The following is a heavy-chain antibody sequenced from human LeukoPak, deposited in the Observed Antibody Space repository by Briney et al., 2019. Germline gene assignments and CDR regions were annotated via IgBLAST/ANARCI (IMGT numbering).Heavy chain of an antibody. D-gene: IGHD2-15*01. J-gene: IGHJ5*02. CDR1: GFTFSSSW. Sequence: GESLKISCKGSGFTFSSSWIAWVRQMPGKGLEWMGIIYPADSDTRYSPSFQGQVTISAYMSPNTAYLQWSSLKASDAAMYYCARGECSGVTCYSGNWFDPWGQGTLVTISS. CDR3: ARGECSGVTCYSGNWFDP. V-gene: IGHV5-51*01. CDR2: IYPADSDT.